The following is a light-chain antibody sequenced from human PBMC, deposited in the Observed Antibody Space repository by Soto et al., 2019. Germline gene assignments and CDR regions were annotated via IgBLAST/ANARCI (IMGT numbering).Light chain of an antibody. Sequence: QSALTQPASVSGSPGQSITISCTGTSSDVGSYNLVSWYQQHPGKAPKLMIYEGSKRLTGVSNRFSGSKSANTASLTISGLQPEDEAEYYCCSYGVRSTYVFGGGTKLTVL. CDR3: CSYGVRSTYV. CDR2: EGS. J-gene: IGLJ3*02. CDR1: SSDVGSYNL. V-gene: IGLV2-23*01.